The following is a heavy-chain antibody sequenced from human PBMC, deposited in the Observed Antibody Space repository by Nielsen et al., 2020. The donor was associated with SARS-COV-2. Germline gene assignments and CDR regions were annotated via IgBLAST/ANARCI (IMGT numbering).Heavy chain of an antibody. CDR2: TYYRSKWYN. Sequence: WIRQSPSRGLEWLGRTYYRSKWYNDYAVSVKSRITINPDTSKNQFSLHLNSVTPEDTAVYYCARGTYDVVVPAASRGYYYYYMDVWGKGTTVTVSS. D-gene: IGHD2-2*01. J-gene: IGHJ6*03. CDR3: ARGTYDVVVPAASRGYYYYYMDV. V-gene: IGHV6-1*01.